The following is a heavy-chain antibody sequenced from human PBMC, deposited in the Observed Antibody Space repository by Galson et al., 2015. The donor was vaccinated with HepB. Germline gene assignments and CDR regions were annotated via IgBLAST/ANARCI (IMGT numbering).Heavy chain of an antibody. CDR2: ISSSSSYM. J-gene: IGHJ4*02. D-gene: IGHD6-13*01. V-gene: IGHV3-21*01. CDR3: ARDVYSRGDFDY. Sequence: SLRLSCAVSGFTFSNYMMNWVRQAPGKGLEWVASISSSSSYMYYADSVKGRFIISRDNAKNSLYLQMNSLRAEDTAVYYCARDVYSRGDFDYWGQGTLVTVSS. CDR1: GFTFSNYM.